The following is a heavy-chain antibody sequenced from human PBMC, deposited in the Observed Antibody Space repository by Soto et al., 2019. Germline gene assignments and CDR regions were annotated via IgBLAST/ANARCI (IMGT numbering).Heavy chain of an antibody. CDR2: LYSGGNT. CDR3: ALRRVAYADF. J-gene: IGHJ4*02. V-gene: IGHV3-53*01. D-gene: IGHD2-2*01. CDR1: EFTVTSNE. Sequence: GGSLRLSCAASEFTVTSNEMSWVRQAPGKGLEWVSILYSGGNTYYADSVEGRFTISRDGSKNTLYLHMNSLRAEDMAVYYCALRRVAYADFWGQGTRVTVSS.